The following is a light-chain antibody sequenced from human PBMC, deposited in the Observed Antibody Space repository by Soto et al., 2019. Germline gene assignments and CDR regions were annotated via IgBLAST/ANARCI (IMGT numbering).Light chain of an antibody. CDR1: QSVVYSSNNKNY. CDR2: WAS. CDR3: QQYYSTPPT. V-gene: IGKV4-1*01. J-gene: IGKJ1*01. Sequence: DIVMTQSPDSLAVSLGERATINCKSSQSVVYSSNNKNYLAWYQQKLGQPPKLLIYWASTRESGVPDRFSGSGSGTDFTLTISSLQAEDVAVYYCQQYYSTPPTFGPGTKVEIK.